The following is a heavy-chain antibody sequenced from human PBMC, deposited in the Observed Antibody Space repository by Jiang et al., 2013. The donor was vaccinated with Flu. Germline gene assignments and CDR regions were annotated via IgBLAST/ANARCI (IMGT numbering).Heavy chain of an antibody. J-gene: IGHJ6*04. V-gene: IGHV4-34*01. Sequence: LLKPSETLSLTCAVYGGSFSGYYWSWIRQPPGKGLEWIGEINHSGSTNYNPSLKSRVTISVDTSKNQFSLKLSSVTAADTAVYYCASPGGNWNYPYYGMDVWGKGTTVTVSS. D-gene: IGHD1-20*01. CDR3: ASPGGNWNYPYYGMDV. CDR2: INHSGST. CDR1: GGSFSGYY.